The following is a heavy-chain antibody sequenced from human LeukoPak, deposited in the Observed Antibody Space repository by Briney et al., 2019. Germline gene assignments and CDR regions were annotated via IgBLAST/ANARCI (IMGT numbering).Heavy chain of an antibody. V-gene: IGHV4-34*01. CDR2: INHSGST. CDR1: GGSFRGYY. D-gene: IGHD3-10*01. Sequence: PSETLSLTCAVYGGSFRGYYWSWIRQPPGKGLEWIGEINHSGSTNYNPSLKRRVTISVDTSKNQFSLKLSSVTAADTAVYYCARARYYGSGSYYRLDYWGQGTLVTVSS. CDR3: ARARYYGSGSYYRLDY. J-gene: IGHJ4*02.